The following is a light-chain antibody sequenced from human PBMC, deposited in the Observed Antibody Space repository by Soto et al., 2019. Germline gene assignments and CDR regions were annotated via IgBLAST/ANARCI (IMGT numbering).Light chain of an antibody. CDR2: YAS. CDR3: QQYNSYPWT. CDR1: QSISSW. J-gene: IGKJ1*01. V-gene: IGKV1-5*01. Sequence: DIQMTQSPSTLSASVGDRVTITCRASQSISSWLAWYQQKPGKAPKLLIYYASSLESGVPSRFIGSGSRTEFPLTISCLQPDDCAPYYFQQYNSYPWTFGQGPKVEIK.